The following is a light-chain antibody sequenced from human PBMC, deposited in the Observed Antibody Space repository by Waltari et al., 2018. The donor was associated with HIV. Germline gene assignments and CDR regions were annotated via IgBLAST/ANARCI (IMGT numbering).Light chain of an antibody. Sequence: QSALTQPASVSGSPGQSITISCPGTNSDVGSYDYVSWYQKHPGKAPQLIIYDVSKRPSGVSSRFSGSKSGNTASLTISGLQADDEANYYCCSYAGSSILVFGGGTKLTVL. CDR3: CSYAGSSILV. CDR1: NSDVGSYDY. V-gene: IGLV2-23*02. CDR2: DVS. J-gene: IGLJ2*01.